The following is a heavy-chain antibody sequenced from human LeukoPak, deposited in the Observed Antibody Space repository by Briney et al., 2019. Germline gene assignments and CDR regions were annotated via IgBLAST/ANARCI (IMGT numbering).Heavy chain of an antibody. Sequence: GGSLRLSCAASGFTFSSFAMSWVRQAPGKGLEWVANIKQDGSEKYYVDSVKGRFTISRDNAKNSLYLQLNSLRAEDTAVYYCARARGGYDFDYWGQGTLVTVSS. D-gene: IGHD5-12*01. V-gene: IGHV3-7*03. J-gene: IGHJ4*02. CDR2: IKQDGSEK. CDR3: ARARGGYDFDY. CDR1: GFTFSSFA.